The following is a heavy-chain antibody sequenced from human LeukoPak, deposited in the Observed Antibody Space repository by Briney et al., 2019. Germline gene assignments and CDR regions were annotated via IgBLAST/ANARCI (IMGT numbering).Heavy chain of an antibody. J-gene: IGHJ4*02. Sequence: KPGGSLRLSCAASGFTFSSYSMNWVRQAPGKGLEWVSSISSSSSYIYYADSVKGRFTISRDNAKNSLYLQMNSLRAEDTAVYYCARDLRSSGYDLESGEEPPFDYWGQGTLVTVSS. D-gene: IGHD5-12*01. CDR1: GFTFSSYS. CDR2: ISSSSSYI. V-gene: IGHV3-21*01. CDR3: ARDLRSSGYDLESGEEPPFDY.